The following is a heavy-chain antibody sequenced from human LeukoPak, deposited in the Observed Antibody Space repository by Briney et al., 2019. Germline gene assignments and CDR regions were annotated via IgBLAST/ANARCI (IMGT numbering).Heavy chain of an antibody. D-gene: IGHD3-10*01. CDR1: GGSISSYY. J-gene: IGHJ4*02. CDR2: IYHSGST. Sequence: PSETLSLTCTVSGGSISSYYWSWIRQPPGKGLEWIGYIYHSGSTYYNPSLKSRVTISVDGSKNQFSLKLSSVTAADTAVYYCARAAITMVRGQKDYFDYWGQGTLVTVSS. CDR3: ARAAITMVRGQKDYFDY. V-gene: IGHV4-59*12.